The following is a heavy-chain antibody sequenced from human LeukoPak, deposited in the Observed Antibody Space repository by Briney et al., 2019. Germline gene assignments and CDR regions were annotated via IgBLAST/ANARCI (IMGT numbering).Heavy chain of an antibody. V-gene: IGHV3-7*01. Sequence: GGSLRLPCAASGFTFSSYWMAWVRQAPGKGLEWVANIKTDGYDKYYVDSLKGRFTISRDNAENSLYLQMDSLRAEDTAVYYCARALYNHDWYPDYFDYWGQGTLVTVST. J-gene: IGHJ4*02. CDR2: IKTDGYDK. CDR1: GFTFSSYW. CDR3: ARALYNHDWYPDYFDY. D-gene: IGHD3-9*01.